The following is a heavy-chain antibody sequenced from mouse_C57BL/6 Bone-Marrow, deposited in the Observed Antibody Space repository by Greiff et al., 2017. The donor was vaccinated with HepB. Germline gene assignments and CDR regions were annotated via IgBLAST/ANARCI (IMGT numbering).Heavy chain of an antibody. J-gene: IGHJ2*01. V-gene: IGHV1-81*01. D-gene: IGHD1-1*01. Sequence: QVQLQQSGAELARPGASVKLSCKASGYTFTSYGISWVKQRTGQGLEWIGEIYPRSGNTYYNEKFKGKATLTADKSSSTAYMELRSLTSEDSAVYICARGGGYYGSSSYYFDYWGQGTTLTVSS. CDR3: ARGGGYYGSSSYYFDY. CDR2: IYPRSGNT. CDR1: GYTFTSYG.